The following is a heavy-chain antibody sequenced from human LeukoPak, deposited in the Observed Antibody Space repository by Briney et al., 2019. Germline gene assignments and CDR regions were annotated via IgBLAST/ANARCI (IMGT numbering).Heavy chain of an antibody. V-gene: IGHV4-34*01. CDR1: GGPFSGYY. J-gene: IGHJ6*03. CDR2: INHSGST. CDR3: ARGAGMSPAATAYCYYMDV. D-gene: IGHD2-2*01. Sequence: SETLSLTCAVYGGPFSGYYWSWIRQPPGKGLEWIGEINHSGSTNYNPSLKSRVTISVDTSKNQFSLKLSSVTAADTAVYYCARGAGMSPAATAYCYYMDVWGKGTTVTVSS.